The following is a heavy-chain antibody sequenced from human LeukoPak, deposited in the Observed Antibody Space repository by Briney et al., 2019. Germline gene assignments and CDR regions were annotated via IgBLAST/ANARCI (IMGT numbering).Heavy chain of an antibody. J-gene: IGHJ4*02. V-gene: IGHV3-23*01. Sequence: GGSLRLSCAASGFTFSSYAMSWVRQAPGKGLEWVSAISGSGGSTYYADSVKGRFTISRDNSKNTLYLQMNSLRAEDTAVYYCATGGHVRVYDSSAYYGHYWGQGTLVTVSS. CDR1: GFTFSSYA. CDR3: ATGGHVRVYDSSAYYGHY. D-gene: IGHD3-22*01. CDR2: ISGSGGST.